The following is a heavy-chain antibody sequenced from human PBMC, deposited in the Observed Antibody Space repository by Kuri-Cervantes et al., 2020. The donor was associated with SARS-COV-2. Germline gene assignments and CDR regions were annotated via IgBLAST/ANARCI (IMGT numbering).Heavy chain of an antibody. J-gene: IGHJ2*01. Sequence: GESLKISCAASGFTFSSYWMSWVRQAPGKGLEWVSYISSSSSTIYYADSVKGRFTISRDNAKNSLYLQMNSLRAEDTAVYYCARRTYWYFDLWGRGTLVTVSS. CDR2: ISSSSSTI. V-gene: IGHV3-48*01. CDR3: ARRTYWYFDL. CDR1: GFTFSSYW.